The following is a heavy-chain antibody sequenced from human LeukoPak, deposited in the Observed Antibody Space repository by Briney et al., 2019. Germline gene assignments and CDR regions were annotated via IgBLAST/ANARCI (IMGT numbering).Heavy chain of an antibody. V-gene: IGHV4-4*07. CDR1: GGSISSYY. J-gene: IGHJ4*02. D-gene: IGHD6-6*01. Sequence: SETLSLTCTVSGGSISSYYWSWIRQPAGKGLEWIGRIYTSGSTTYNPSLKSRVTMSVDTSKNQFSLKLSSVTAADTAVYYCARDDASSPYSSSDHFDYWGQGTLVTVSS. CDR2: IYTSGST. CDR3: ARDDASSPYSSSDHFDY.